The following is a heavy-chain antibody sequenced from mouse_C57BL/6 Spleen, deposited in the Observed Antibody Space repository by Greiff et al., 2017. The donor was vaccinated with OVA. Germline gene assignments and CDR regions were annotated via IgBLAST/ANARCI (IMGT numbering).Heavy chain of an antibody. CDR2: IYPGDGDT. J-gene: IGHJ2*01. CDR3: ARDGGSHYFDY. V-gene: IGHV1-82*01. CDR1: GYAFSSSW. Sequence: VQLQQSGPELVKPGASVKISCKASGYAFSSSWMNWVKQRPGKGLEWIGRIYPGDGDTNYNGKFKGKATLTADKSSSTAYMQLSSLTSEDSAVYFCARDGGSHYFDYWGQGTTLTVSS.